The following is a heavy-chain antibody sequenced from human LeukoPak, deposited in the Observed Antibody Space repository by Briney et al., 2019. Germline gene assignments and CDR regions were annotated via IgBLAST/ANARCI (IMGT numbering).Heavy chain of an antibody. Sequence: GGSLRLSCAASGFTFSSYAMSWVRQAPGKGLEWVSAISGSGGSTYYADSVKGRFTISRDNAKNSLYLQMNSLRAEDTAVYYCARVSSPGRGKFDGDYGIDYWGQGTLVTVSS. CDR3: ARVSSPGRGKFDGDYGIDY. J-gene: IGHJ4*02. V-gene: IGHV3-23*01. D-gene: IGHD4-17*01. CDR2: ISGSGGST. CDR1: GFTFSSYA.